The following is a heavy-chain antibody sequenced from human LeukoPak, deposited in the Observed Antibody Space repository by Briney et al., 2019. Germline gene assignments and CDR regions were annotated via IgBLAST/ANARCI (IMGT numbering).Heavy chain of an antibody. Sequence: SETLSLTCTVSGGSIGSGDYYSSDDHYWSWIRQPPGKGLEWIGYIYYSGSTYHNPSLKSRVTISVDTSKNQFSLKLSSVTAADTAVYYCARCVDTAPTVWFDPWGQGTLVTVSS. CDR1: GGSIGSGDYYSSDDHY. CDR2: IYYSGST. V-gene: IGHV4-30-4*01. J-gene: IGHJ5*02. D-gene: IGHD5-18*01. CDR3: ARCVDTAPTVWFDP.